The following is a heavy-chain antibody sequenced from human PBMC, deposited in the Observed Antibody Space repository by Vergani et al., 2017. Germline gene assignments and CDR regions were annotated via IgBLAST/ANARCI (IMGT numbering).Heavy chain of an antibody. J-gene: IGHJ5*02. V-gene: IGHV1-69*01. CDR1: GGTFSSYA. CDR2: IIPIFGTA. Sequence: QVQLVQSGAEVKKPGSSVKVSCKASGGTFSSYAISWVRQAPGQGVEWVGGIIPIFGTANYAQKFQGRVTITADESTSTAYMELSSLRSEDTAVYYCARGLRVDFGNPTWFDPWGQGTLVTVSS. D-gene: IGHD4-23*01. CDR3: ARGLRVDFGNPTWFDP.